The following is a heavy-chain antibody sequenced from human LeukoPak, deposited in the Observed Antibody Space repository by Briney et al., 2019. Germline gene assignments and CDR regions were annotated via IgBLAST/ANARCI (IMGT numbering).Heavy chain of an antibody. V-gene: IGHV3-21*01. CDR1: GFTFSSYS. CDR2: ISSSTNYI. J-gene: IGHJ4*02. Sequence: GGSLRLSCAASGFTFSSYSMNWVRQAPGKGLEWVSSISSSTNYIYYADSVKGRFTISRDNAKNSLYLQMNSLRAEDTAVYYCARGPPIVGATTGYWGQGTLVTVSS. D-gene: IGHD1-26*01. CDR3: ARGPPIVGATTGY.